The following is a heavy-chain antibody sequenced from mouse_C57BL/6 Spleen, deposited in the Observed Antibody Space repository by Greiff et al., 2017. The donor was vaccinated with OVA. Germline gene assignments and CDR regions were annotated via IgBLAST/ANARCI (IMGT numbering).Heavy chain of an antibody. CDR1: GYTFTSYW. J-gene: IGHJ3*01. V-gene: IGHV1-52*01. D-gene: IGHD3-3*01. Sequence: QVHVKQPGAELVRPGSSVKLSCKASGYTFTSYWMHWVKQRPIQGLEWIGNIDPSDSETHYNQKFKDKATLTVDKSSSTAYMQLSSLTSEDSAVYYCAREDRAGSAWFAYWGQGTLVTVSA. CDR3: AREDRAGSAWFAY. CDR2: IDPSDSET.